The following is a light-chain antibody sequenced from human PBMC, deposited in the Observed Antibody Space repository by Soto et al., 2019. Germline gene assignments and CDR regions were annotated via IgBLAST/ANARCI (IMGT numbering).Light chain of an antibody. CDR3: ETWDTNVVV. CDR1: SGHSTYI. J-gene: IGLJ2*01. CDR2: LEGSGSY. V-gene: IGLV4-60*02. Sequence: QLVLTQSSSASASLGSSVKLTCTLSSGHSTYIIAWHQQQPGKAPRYLMKLEGSGSYNKGSGIPDRFSGSSSGADRYLTTSNLQFEDEADYYCETWDTNVVVFGGGTKLTVL.